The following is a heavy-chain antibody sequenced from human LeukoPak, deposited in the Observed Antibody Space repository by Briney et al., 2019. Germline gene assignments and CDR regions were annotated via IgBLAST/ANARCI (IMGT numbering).Heavy chain of an antibody. D-gene: IGHD4-4*01. J-gene: IGHJ6*02. Sequence: PSETLSLTCTVSGGSIRSGDYSWNWIRQHPGKGLEWIGYIYYSRSNYYNPSLTSPVTMPVGTSKNQFSLKLSSVPAADTAIYYCARDHTETSSLNFRNYYYYGMDIWGQGTKVIVSS. CDR3: ARDHTETSSLNFRNYYYYGMDI. CDR2: IYYSRSN. CDR1: GGSIRSGDYS. V-gene: IGHV4-31*01.